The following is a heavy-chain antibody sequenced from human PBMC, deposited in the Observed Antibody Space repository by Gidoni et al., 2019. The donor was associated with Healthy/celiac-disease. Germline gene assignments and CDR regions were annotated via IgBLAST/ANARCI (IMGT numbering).Heavy chain of an antibody. D-gene: IGHD4-17*01. V-gene: IGHV3-53*01. Sequence: EVQLVESGGGLIQPGGSLRLSCAASGFTVSSNYMSWVCQAPGKGLEWVSVIYSGGSTYYADSVKGRFTISRDNSKNTLYLQMNSLRAEDTAVYYCARDLSDGDYFYDAFDIWGQGTMVTVSS. J-gene: IGHJ3*02. CDR1: GFTVSSNY. CDR3: ARDLSDGDYFYDAFDI. CDR2: IYSGGST.